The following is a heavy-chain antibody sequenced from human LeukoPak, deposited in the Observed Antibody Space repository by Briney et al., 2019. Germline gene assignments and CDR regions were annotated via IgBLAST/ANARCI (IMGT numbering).Heavy chain of an antibody. CDR1: GGSISSTTYY. V-gene: IGHV4-39*07. Sequence: PSETLSLTCIVSGGSISSTTYYWGWIRQPPGKRLEWIGSIYYSGNTYYNPSLKSRVTISVDRSKNQFSLKLSSVTAADTAVYYCARGEAVAENWFDPWGQGTLVTVSS. CDR2: IYYSGNT. D-gene: IGHD6-19*01. CDR3: ARGEAVAENWFDP. J-gene: IGHJ5*02.